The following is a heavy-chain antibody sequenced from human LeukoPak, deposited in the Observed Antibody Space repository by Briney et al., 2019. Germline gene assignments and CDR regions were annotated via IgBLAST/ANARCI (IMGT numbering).Heavy chain of an antibody. CDR3: ARRHYDILTGYPNWFDP. V-gene: IGHV1-2*02. Sequence: GASVKVSCKASGYTFTGYYIHWVRQAPGQGLEWMGWINPNSGGTNYAQKFQGRVTMTRDTSISTAYMELSRLRSDDTAVYYCARRHYDILTGYPNWFDPWGQGTLVTVSS. J-gene: IGHJ5*02. D-gene: IGHD3-9*01. CDR2: INPNSGGT. CDR1: GYTFTGYY.